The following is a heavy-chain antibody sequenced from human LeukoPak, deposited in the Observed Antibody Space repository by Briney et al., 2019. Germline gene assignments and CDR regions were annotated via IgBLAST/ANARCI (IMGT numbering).Heavy chain of an antibody. CDR2: IYHSGST. D-gene: IGHD2-2*01. CDR1: GGSISSSNW. CDR3: ARHAYCSSTSCYPTVYMDV. Sequence: PSETLSLTCAVSGGSISSSNWWSWVRQPPGKGLEWIGEIYHSGSTNYNPSLKSRVTISVDTSKNQFSLKLSSVTAADTAVYYCARHAYCSSTSCYPTVYMDVWGKGTTVTISS. J-gene: IGHJ6*03. V-gene: IGHV4-4*02.